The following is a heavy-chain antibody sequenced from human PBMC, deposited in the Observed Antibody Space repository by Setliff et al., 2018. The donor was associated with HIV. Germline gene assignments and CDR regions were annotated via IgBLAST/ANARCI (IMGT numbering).Heavy chain of an antibody. J-gene: IGHJ4*02. Sequence: GGSLRLSCAASGFSVSSYYMAWVRQAPGKGLEWVSTIYSDGTTFHADSVKGRFTLSRDTSKNTLSLQMNTLRPEDTAVYYCARVRLYNSALDYWGQGTLVTVSS. D-gene: IGHD3-22*01. CDR1: GFSVSSYY. CDR3: ARVRLYNSALDY. V-gene: IGHV3-66*02. CDR2: IYSDGTT.